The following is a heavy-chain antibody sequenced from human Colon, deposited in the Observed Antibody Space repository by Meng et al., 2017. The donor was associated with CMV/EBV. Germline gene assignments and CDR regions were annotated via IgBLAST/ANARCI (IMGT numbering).Heavy chain of an antibody. J-gene: IGHJ4*02. CDR3: ALYYYDSSGYYTFGY. CDR1: GYTFTSYA. CDR2: INAGNGNR. Sequence: QVQLVQSGSELKKPGASVKVSCKASGYTFTSYAMNWLRQAPGQGLEWMGWINAGNGNRKYSQKLQGRVTFTRDTSASTVYTELSSLRSEDTAVYYCALYYYDSSGYYTFGYWGQGTLVTVSS. V-gene: IGHV1-3*01. D-gene: IGHD3-22*01.